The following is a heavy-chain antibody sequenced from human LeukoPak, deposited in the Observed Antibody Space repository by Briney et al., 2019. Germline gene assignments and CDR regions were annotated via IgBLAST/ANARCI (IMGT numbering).Heavy chain of an antibody. CDR2: IDDSGVIR. J-gene: IGHJ6*02. Sequence: PGGSLRLSCAASGFTFKTHAMSWVRQAPGKGLEWVSRIDDSGVIRSYADSVKGRFTISRDNSKMTLTLQMNSLRAEDTAVYYCAKRLKRNYYYHYAMDDWGQGTTVTVSS. CDR3: AKRLKRNYYYHYAMDD. D-gene: IGHD3-22*01. CDR1: GFTFKTHA. V-gene: IGHV3-23*01.